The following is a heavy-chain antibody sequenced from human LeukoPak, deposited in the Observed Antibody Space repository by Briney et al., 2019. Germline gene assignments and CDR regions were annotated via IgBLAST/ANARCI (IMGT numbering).Heavy chain of an antibody. Sequence: ASVKVSCKASGYTFSGYYMHWVRQAPGQGLEWMGWINPNSGGTNYAQKFQGRVTMTRDTSISTAYMELSKLTSDDTAVYYCARPPRGSGYHYVRDAFDIWGHGTMVTVSS. V-gene: IGHV1-2*02. CDR3: ARPPRGSGYHYVRDAFDI. CDR2: INPNSGGT. D-gene: IGHD3-22*01. J-gene: IGHJ3*02. CDR1: GYTFSGYY.